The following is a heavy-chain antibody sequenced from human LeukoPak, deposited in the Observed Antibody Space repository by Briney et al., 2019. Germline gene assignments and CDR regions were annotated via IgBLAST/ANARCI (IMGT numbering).Heavy chain of an antibody. CDR1: GFSLRTNGMC. CDR3: ARVMRDTSDWYLFDH. CDR2: IDRDENK. J-gene: IGHJ4*02. Sequence: SGPTLVNPTQTLTLTCTFSGFSLRTNGMCVSWIRQPPGKALEWLALIDRDENKYYCTSVKTRFLISKDTSKNQVVLTMTNMDPADTATYFCARVMRDTSDWYLFDHWGQGTLVTVSS. D-gene: IGHD6-19*01. V-gene: IGHV2-70*01.